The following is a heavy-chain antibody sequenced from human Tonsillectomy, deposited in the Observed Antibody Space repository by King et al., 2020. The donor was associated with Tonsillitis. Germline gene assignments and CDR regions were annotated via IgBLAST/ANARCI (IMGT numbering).Heavy chain of an antibody. D-gene: IGHD3-10*01. CDR2: INPNSGGT. CDR1: GYTFTDYY. V-gene: IGHV1-2*02. Sequence: QLVQSGAEVKKPGASVKVSCKASGYTFTDYYMHRVRQAPGQGLEWMGWINPNSGGTNYAQKFQGRVTMTRDTSINTAYMELSRLRSDDTAVYYCARGLVSVWFGELLTAYFDYWGQGTLVTVSS. CDR3: ARGLVSVWFGELLTAYFDY. J-gene: IGHJ4*02.